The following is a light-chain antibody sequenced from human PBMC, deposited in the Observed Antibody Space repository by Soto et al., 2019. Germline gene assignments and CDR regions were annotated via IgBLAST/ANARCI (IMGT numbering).Light chain of an antibody. Sequence: DIQMTQSPSTLSASLGDRVTITCRASQSISSWLAWYQQKPGKAPKLLIYKASSLESGVPSRFSGSGSGTEFTLTISSLQPDDSATYYCQQYYRLVTFGPGNKVEIK. CDR1: QSISSW. V-gene: IGKV1-5*03. CDR3: QQYYRLVT. J-gene: IGKJ3*01. CDR2: KAS.